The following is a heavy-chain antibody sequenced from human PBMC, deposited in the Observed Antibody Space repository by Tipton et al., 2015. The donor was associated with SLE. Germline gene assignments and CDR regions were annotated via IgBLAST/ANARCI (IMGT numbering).Heavy chain of an antibody. CDR3: ARNKAGSPDY. D-gene: IGHD3-10*01. V-gene: IGHV3-74*01. CDR2: SNSDGTST. Sequence: GSLRLSCAASGFSISTYWMHWVRQGPEKGPVWVSRSNSDGTSTSYADSVKGRFTISRENAKNSLYLQMNSLTAGDTAVYYCARNKAGSPDYWGQGTLVTVSS. J-gene: IGHJ4*02. CDR1: GFSISTYW.